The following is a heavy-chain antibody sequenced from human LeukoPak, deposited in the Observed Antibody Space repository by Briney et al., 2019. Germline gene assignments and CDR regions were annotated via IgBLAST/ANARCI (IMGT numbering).Heavy chain of an antibody. CDR1: GFTFSSYA. Sequence: PGGSLRLSCAASGFTFSSYAMSWVRQAPGKGLEWVSAISGSGGSTYYADSVKGRFTISRDNSKNTLYLQMNSLRAEDTAVYYCAKGARQLWLRPYYFDYWGQGTLVAVSS. CDR2: ISGSGGST. D-gene: IGHD5-18*01. V-gene: IGHV3-23*01. J-gene: IGHJ4*02. CDR3: AKGARQLWLRPYYFDY.